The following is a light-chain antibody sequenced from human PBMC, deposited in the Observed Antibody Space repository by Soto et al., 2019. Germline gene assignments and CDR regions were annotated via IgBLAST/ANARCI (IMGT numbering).Light chain of an antibody. CDR2: AVS. CDR1: SSDVGGYNY. CDR3: SSFTSRSTVL. V-gene: IGLV2-14*01. Sequence: QSALTQPASVSGSPGQSITISCTGTSSDVGGYNYVSWYQQFPGNAPKLIIYAVSNRPSGVSNRFSGSKSVNTAFLTISGLQAEDEADYYCSSFTSRSTVLFGGGTKLTV. J-gene: IGLJ2*01.